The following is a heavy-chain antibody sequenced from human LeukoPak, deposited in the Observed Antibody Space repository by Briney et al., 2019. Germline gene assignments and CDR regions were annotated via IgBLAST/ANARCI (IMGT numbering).Heavy chain of an antibody. J-gene: IGHJ6*03. CDR3: ARVKGVGGWPRYYYYMDV. V-gene: IGHV3-20*04. D-gene: IGHD6-19*01. Sequence: GGSLRLSCAASGFTFDDYGMSWVRQAPGKGLEWVSGINWNGGSTGYADSVKGRFTISRDNAKNSLYLQMNSLRAEDTALYYCARVKGVGGWPRYYYYMDVWGKGTTVTVSS. CDR1: GFTFDDYG. CDR2: INWNGGST.